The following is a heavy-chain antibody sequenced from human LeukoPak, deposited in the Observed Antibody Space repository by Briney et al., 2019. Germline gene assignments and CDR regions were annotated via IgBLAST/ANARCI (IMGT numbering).Heavy chain of an antibody. J-gene: IGHJ4*02. V-gene: IGHV3-21*01. CDR1: GFTFSTYT. CDR2: VSSGSSYR. Sequence: GRSLRLSCAASGFTFSTYTMVWVRQAPGKWLEWVSSVSSGSSYRYYAESVKGRFTISRDNAKNSLYLQMNSLRAEDTAVYYCARGAAAGNADYWGQGTLVTVSS. CDR3: ARGAAAGNADY. D-gene: IGHD6-13*01.